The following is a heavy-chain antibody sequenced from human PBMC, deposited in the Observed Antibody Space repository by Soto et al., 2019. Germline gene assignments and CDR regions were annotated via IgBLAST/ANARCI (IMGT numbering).Heavy chain of an antibody. CDR1: GGSISTNP. D-gene: IGHD2-15*01. CDR2: TGSGTGPG. V-gene: IGHV1-69*06. CDR3: ARRDSGGFYRFFDS. J-gene: IGHJ4*02. Sequence: SVKVSCKASGGSISTNPISCVRPAPGQGLEWMGGTGSGTGPGNHAQKFQGRLTVTADKSTSTVYMELTNLSSEDTAVYYCARRDSGGFYRFFDSWGQGTLVTVSS.